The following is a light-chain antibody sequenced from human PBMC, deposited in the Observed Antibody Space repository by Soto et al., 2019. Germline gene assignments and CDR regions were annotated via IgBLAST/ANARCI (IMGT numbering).Light chain of an antibody. V-gene: IGLV1-44*01. Sequence: QSVLTQPPSASGTPGQRVTISCSGSSSNIGSNTVNWYQQLPGTAPKLLIYSNNQRPSGVPDRFSGSKSGTSASLAISGLQSEDEADYYCAAWEDSLNVVVFGGGTKLTGL. CDR1: SSNIGSNT. J-gene: IGLJ2*01. CDR3: AAWEDSLNVVV. CDR2: SNN.